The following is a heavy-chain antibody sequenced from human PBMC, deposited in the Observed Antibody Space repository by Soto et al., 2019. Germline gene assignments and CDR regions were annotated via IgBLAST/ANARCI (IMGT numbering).Heavy chain of an antibody. D-gene: IGHD6-19*01. CDR2: INSDGSST. CDR1: GFTFSSYW. Sequence: GGSLRLSCAASGFTFSSYWMHWVRQAPGKGLVWVSRINSDGSSTSYADSVKGRFTISRDNAKNTLYLQMNSLRAEGTAVYYCAREWKQWLIGYGMDVWGQGTTVTVSS. V-gene: IGHV3-74*01. J-gene: IGHJ6*02. CDR3: AREWKQWLIGYGMDV.